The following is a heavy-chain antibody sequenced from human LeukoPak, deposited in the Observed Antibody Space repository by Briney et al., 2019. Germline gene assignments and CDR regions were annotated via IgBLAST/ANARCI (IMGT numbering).Heavy chain of an antibody. CDR3: AREAIVGATTGGAFDI. D-gene: IGHD1-26*01. Sequence: GASVKVSCKASGGTFSSYAISLVRQAPGQGLEWMGGIIPIFGTANYAQKFQGRVTITADKSTSTAYMELSSLRSEDTAVYYCAREAIVGATTGGAFDIWGQGTMVTVSS. CDR1: GGTFSSYA. J-gene: IGHJ3*02. CDR2: IIPIFGTA. V-gene: IGHV1-69*06.